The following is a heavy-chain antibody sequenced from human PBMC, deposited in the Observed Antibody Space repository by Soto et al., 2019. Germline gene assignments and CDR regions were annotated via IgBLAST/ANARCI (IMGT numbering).Heavy chain of an antibody. D-gene: IGHD3-3*01. CDR1: GYSISSGCY. CDR2: IYHSGST. V-gene: IGHV4-38-2*01. Sequence: SETLSLTCAVSGYSISSGCYWGWIRQPPGKGLEWIGSIYHSGSTYYNPSLKSRVTISVDTSKNQFSLKLSSVTAADTAVYYCARVDYYDFWSGYYRGSFDYWGQGTLVTVSS. CDR3: ARVDYYDFWSGYYRGSFDY. J-gene: IGHJ4*02.